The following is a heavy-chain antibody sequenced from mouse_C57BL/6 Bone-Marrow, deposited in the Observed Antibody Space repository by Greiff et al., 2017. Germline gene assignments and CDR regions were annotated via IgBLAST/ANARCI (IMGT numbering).Heavy chain of an antibody. Sequence: VQLQQSGTVLARPGASVKMSCKTSGYTFTSYWMHWVKQRPGQGLEWIGAIYPGNSDTSYNQKFKGKAKLTAVTSASTAYMELSSLTNEDSAVYYCTGWLLPHYFDYWGQGTTLTVSS. CDR1: GYTFTSYW. J-gene: IGHJ2*01. D-gene: IGHD2-3*01. V-gene: IGHV1-5*01. CDR2: IYPGNSDT. CDR3: TGWLLPHYFDY.